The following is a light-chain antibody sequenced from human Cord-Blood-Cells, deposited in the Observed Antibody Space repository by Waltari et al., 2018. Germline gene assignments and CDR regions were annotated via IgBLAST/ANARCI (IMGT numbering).Light chain of an antibody. CDR2: DDN. CDR1: SGSIASNY. Sequence: NFMLTQPHSVSESPGKTVTISCTRSSGSIASNYVQWYQQRPGSAPTTVIYDDNQRPSGVPDRFSGSIDSSSNSASLTISGLKTEDEADYYCQSYDSSREVFGGGTKLTVL. V-gene: IGLV6-57*03. CDR3: QSYDSSREV. J-gene: IGLJ3*02.